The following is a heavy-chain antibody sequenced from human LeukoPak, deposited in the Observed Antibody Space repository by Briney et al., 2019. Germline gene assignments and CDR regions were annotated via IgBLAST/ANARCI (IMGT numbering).Heavy chain of an antibody. CDR3: VRHSRVVAFDY. CDR1: GVSISNHY. Sequence: SETLSLTCTVSGVSISNHYSSWIRQPPGKGLEWIGYIYYTGNTDYNPSLKSRVTISEDTSKNQVSLELSSVTAADTAVYYCVRHSRVVAFDYWGQGNLVTVSS. V-gene: IGHV4-59*08. D-gene: IGHD2-15*01. CDR2: IYYTGNT. J-gene: IGHJ4*02.